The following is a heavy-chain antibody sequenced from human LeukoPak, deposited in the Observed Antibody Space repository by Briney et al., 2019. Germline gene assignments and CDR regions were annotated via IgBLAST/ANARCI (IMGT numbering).Heavy chain of an antibody. CDR1: GFTFSSYA. D-gene: IGHD1-26*01. CDR3: AKDRTVGASYWYFNL. CDR2: ISYDGSNK. V-gene: IGHV3-30-3*01. J-gene: IGHJ2*01. Sequence: PGGSLRLSCAASGFTFSSYAMHWVRQAPGKGLEWVAVISYDGSNKYYADSVKGRFTISRDSSKNTLFLHMNTLRAEDTAIYYFAKDRTVGASYWYFNLWGRGTLVTVSS.